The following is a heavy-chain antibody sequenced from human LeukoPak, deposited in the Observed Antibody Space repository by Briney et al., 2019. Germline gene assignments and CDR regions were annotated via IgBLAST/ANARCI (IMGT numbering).Heavy chain of an antibody. J-gene: IGHJ4*02. CDR2: ISSSSSYI. CDR1: GFTFSSYS. D-gene: IGHD6-13*01. CDR3: ARVGYSSSWLPKY. Sequence: GGSLRLSCAASGFTFSSYSMNWVRQAPGKGLEWVSSISSSSSYIYYADSVKGRFTISRDNAKNSLYLQMNSLRAEDTAVYCCARVGYSSSWLPKYWGQGTLVTVSS. V-gene: IGHV3-21*01.